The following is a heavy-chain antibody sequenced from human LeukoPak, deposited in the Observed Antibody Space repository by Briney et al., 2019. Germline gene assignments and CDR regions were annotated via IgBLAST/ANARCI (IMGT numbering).Heavy chain of an antibody. J-gene: IGHJ5*02. CDR2: ISSSSSTI. D-gene: IGHD3-10*01. CDR3: ARELPKYYYGSGTNNWFDP. Sequence: PGGSLRLSCAASGFTFSSYSMNWVRQAPGKGLEWVSYISSSSSTIYYADSVKGRFTISRDNAKNSLYLQMNSLRDEDTAVYYCARELPKYYYGSGTNNWFDPWGQGTLVTVSS. CDR1: GFTFSSYS. V-gene: IGHV3-48*02.